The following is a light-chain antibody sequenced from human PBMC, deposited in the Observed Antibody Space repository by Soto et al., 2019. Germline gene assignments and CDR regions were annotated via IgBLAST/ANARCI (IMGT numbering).Light chain of an antibody. V-gene: IGLV2-11*01. CDR2: GVS. J-gene: IGLJ1*01. Sequence: QSVLTQPRSVSESPGQSVTISCTGTSSDVGGYDYLSWYQQHPGKAPKLLIYGVSERPSGVPDRFSGSKSGSTASLTISGLQAEDEADYYSCSYSDTYTYVFGTGTKVTVL. CDR1: SSDVGGYDY. CDR3: CSYSDTYTYV.